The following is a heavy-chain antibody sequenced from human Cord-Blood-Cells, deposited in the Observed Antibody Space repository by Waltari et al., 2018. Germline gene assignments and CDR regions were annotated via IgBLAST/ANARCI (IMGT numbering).Heavy chain of an antibody. V-gene: IGHV2-26*01. D-gene: IGHD5-12*01. CDR3: ARAPGGSGYDNWFDP. J-gene: IGHJ5*02. CDR2: IFSNDEK. Sequence: QVTLKESGPVLVKPTATLTLTCTVSWFSLSTARMRVSWIRQPPGKALKSLAHIFSNDEKSYSTSLKSRLTISKDTSKSQVVLTMTNMDPVDTATYSCARAPGGSGYDNWFDPWGQRTLVTVSS. CDR1: WFSLSTARMR.